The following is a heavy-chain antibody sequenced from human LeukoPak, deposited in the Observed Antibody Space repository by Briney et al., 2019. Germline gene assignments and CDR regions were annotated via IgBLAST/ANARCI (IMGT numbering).Heavy chain of an antibody. Sequence: PSETLSLTCTVSGGSISSYYWSWIRQPPGKGLEWIGYIYYSGSTNYNPSLKSRVTISVDKSKNQFSLKLSSVTAADTAVYYCARDLRLERQNAFDIWGQGTMVTVSS. V-gene: IGHV4-59*12. CDR3: ARDLRLERQNAFDI. J-gene: IGHJ3*02. CDR2: IYYSGST. CDR1: GGSISSYY. D-gene: IGHD1-1*01.